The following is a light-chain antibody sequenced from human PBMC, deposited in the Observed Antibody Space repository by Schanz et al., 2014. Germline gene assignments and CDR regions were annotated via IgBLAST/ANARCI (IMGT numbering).Light chain of an antibody. CDR3: SSFGGSNNPPWV. CDR2: FND. Sequence: QSVLTQPPSASGTPGQRVTISCSGSSSNIGSDSGNWYQQLPGTAPKLLISFNDQRPSGVPDRFSGSKSGNTASLTVSGLQTEDEADYYCSSFGGSNNPPWVFGGGTKVTVL. CDR1: SSNIGSDS. J-gene: IGLJ3*02. V-gene: IGLV1-44*01.